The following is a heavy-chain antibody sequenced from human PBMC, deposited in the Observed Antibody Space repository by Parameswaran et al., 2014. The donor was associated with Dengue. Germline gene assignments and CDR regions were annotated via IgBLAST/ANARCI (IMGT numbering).Heavy chain of an antibody. D-gene: IGHD6-19*01. CDR3: ARGSKRLGKCYIDV. J-gene: IGHJ6*03. Sequence: RWIRQPPGKGLEWIGELNHSGSTSYNPSLKSRITILVDMSKNHFSLKLTSVTAADTAVYYCARGSKRLGKCYIDVWGRGTTVTVSS. V-gene: IGHV4-34*01. CDR2: LNHSGST.